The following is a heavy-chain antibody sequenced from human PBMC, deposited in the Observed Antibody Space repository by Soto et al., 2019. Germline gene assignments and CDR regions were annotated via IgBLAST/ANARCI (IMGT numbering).Heavy chain of an antibody. CDR1: GGSISSGGYY. D-gene: IGHD2-2*01. Sequence: QVQLQESGPGLVKPSQTLSLTCTVSGGSISSGGYYWSWIRQHPGKGLEWIGYIYYSGSTYYNPSLMSRVTISVDTSKNQFSLKLSSVTAADTAVYYCARVVDPDIVVVPAAEYYYGMDVWGQGTTVTVSS. CDR2: IYYSGST. CDR3: ARVVDPDIVVVPAAEYYYGMDV. V-gene: IGHV4-31*03. J-gene: IGHJ6*02.